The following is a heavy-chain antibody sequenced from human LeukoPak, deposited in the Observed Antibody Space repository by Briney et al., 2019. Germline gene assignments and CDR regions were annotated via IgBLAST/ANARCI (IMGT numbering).Heavy chain of an antibody. V-gene: IGHV4-59*01. CDR3: ARDVEH. CDR1: GGSISSYY. D-gene: IGHD2-15*01. J-gene: IGHJ1*01. Sequence: SETLSLTCTVSGGSISSYYWSWIRQSPGKGLEWIGYIYYSGSTNYNPSLKSRVTISVDTSRNQFSLKLSSVTTADTAVYYCARDVEHWGQGTLVTVSS. CDR2: IYYSGST.